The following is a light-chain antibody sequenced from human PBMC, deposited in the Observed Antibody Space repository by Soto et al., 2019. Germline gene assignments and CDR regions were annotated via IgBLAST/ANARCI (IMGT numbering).Light chain of an antibody. Sequence: EIVLTQSPGTLSLSPGERATLSCRASQSVASSHLAWYRQKPGQTPRILIYDASSRATGITDRISGRGCGTDFTLTISRLEPEDFEVYYCHHYGSAPCTVAPGTKVDSK. J-gene: IGKJ3*01. V-gene: IGKV3-20*01. CDR3: HHYGSAPCT. CDR2: DAS. CDR1: QSVASSH.